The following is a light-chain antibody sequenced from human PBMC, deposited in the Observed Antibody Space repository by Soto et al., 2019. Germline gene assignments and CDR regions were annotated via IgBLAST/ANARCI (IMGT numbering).Light chain of an antibody. CDR1: QSISVH. V-gene: IGKV1-39*01. CDR3: QQGYITPYT. Sequence: DIQMTQSPSSLSASVGETVTITCRASQSISVHLNWYQQKPGKVPKLLIYAASNLQSGVPSSFSGSESETDFALIISSLQPEEFATYYWQQGYITPYTFGQGTKLQIK. CDR2: AAS. J-gene: IGKJ2*01.